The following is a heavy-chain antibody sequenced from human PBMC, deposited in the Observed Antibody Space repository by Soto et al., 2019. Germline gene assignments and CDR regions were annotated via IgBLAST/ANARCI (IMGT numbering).Heavy chain of an antibody. CDR1: GGSITSSNW. CDR3: ARWGRFYDMLTAPRSYFYGMDV. J-gene: IGHJ6*02. D-gene: IGHD3-9*01. V-gene: IGHV4-4*02. CDR2: IYHSGST. Sequence: QVQLQESGPGLVKPSGTLSLTCAVSGGSITSSNWWSWVRQPPGKGLEWIGEIYHSGSTNYNPYRKSRVTISVDKCTNQFSLELIAVTAAATAVYYCARWGRFYDMLTAPRSYFYGMDVWGQGTTLTVSS.